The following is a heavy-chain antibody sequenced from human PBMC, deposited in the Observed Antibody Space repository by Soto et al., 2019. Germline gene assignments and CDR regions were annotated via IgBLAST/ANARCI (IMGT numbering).Heavy chain of an antibody. CDR3: ARKSVNRGYRGLVDY. V-gene: IGHV2-5*02. Sequence: QITLKESGPTLVKPTQTLTLTCTFSGFSLSTSGVGVGWIRQPPGKALEWLAFLYWDDDKRYSPSLKSRLTINMESCKNHVLITMTNIDPLDTAKYYCARKSVNRGYRGLVDYWGQGTLVTVAS. D-gene: IGHD7-27*01. CDR1: GFSLSTSGVG. J-gene: IGHJ4*02. CDR2: LYWDDDK.